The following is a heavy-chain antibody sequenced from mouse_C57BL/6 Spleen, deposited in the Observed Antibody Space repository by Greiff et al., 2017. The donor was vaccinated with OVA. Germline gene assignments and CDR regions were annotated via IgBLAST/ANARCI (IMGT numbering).Heavy chain of an antibody. CDR1: GYTFTSYW. CDR2: INPSSGYT. D-gene: IGHD2-5*01. CDR3: ARLDSNYEGWFFDV. Sequence: VQLKQSGAELAKPGASVKLSCKASGYTFTSYWMHWVKQRSGQGLEWIGYINPSSGYTKYNQKFKDKATLTADKSSSTAYMQLSRLTYEDSAVYYCARLDSNYEGWFFDVWGTGTTVTVSS. J-gene: IGHJ1*03. V-gene: IGHV1-7*01.